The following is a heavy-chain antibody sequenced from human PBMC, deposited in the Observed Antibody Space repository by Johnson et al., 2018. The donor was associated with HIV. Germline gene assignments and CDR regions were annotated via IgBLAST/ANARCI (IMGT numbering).Heavy chain of an antibody. J-gene: IGHJ3*02. CDR3: AKDLQDYYDSSGHDAFDI. D-gene: IGHD3-22*01. CDR2: IRYDGSNK. Sequence: VQLVESGGGVVQPGGSLRLSCAASGFTFSSYGMHWVRQAPGKGLAWVAFIRYDGSNKYYADSVQGRFHIPRDNSKNTRYLQMNSLRAEDTAVYYCAKDLQDYYDSSGHDAFDIWGQGTMVTVSS. CDR1: GFTFSSYG. V-gene: IGHV3-30*02.